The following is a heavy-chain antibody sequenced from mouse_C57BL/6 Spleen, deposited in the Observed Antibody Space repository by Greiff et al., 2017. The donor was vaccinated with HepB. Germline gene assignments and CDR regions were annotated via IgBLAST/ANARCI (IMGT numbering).Heavy chain of an antibody. J-gene: IGHJ4*01. CDR3: ARGGVTTVVAPGDY. CDR1: GYAFSSSW. D-gene: IGHD1-1*01. Sequence: QVQLQQSGPELVKPGASVKISCKASGYAFSSSWMNWVKQRPGKGLEWIGRIYPGDGDTNYNGKFKGKATLTADKSSSTAYMQLSSLTSEDSAVYFCARGGVTTVVAPGDYWGQGTSVTVSS. CDR2: IYPGDGDT. V-gene: IGHV1-82*01.